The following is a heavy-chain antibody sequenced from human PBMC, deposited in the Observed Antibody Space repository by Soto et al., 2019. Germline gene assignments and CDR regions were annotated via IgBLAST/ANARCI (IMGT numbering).Heavy chain of an antibody. CDR2: IYHIGSP. V-gene: IGHV4-31*03. Sequence: SETPSLTCTVSGRSVSSGGYYWTWIRQHPGRGLEWIGYIYHIGSPYYNPSLESRVTISLDTSKNQFSLNLTSVTAADTAIYYCVRDRAMDSSGHWFDTWGQRT. CDR3: VRDRAMDSSGHWFDT. D-gene: IGHD6-19*01. CDR1: GRSVSSGGYY. J-gene: IGHJ5*02.